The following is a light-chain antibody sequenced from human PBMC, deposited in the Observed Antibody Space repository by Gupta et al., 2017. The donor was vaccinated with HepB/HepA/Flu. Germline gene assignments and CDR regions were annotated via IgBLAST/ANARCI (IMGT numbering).Light chain of an antibody. V-gene: IGLV1-51*01. J-gene: IGLJ3*02. Sequence: QSVLTHPPSVSAAPLQKVTISCSGTSSNIGNNFVSWYQHLPATDTNRLIDYDNKRPSGINDRFLCYKAVKYATPRTNGLQTGEEADDYYGTSDSSIAAAVFGGGTKLTVL. CDR2: YDN. CDR3: GTSDSSIAAAV. CDR1: SSNIGNNF.